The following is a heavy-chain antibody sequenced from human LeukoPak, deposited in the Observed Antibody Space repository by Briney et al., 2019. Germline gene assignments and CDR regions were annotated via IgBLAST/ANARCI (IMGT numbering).Heavy chain of an antibody. J-gene: IGHJ4*02. V-gene: IGHV5-51*01. D-gene: IGHD6-19*01. CDR2: IYPVDSDT. Sequence: PGESLKISCKGSGYSFTSYWIGWVRQMHGKGLEWMGIIYPVDSDTRYSPSFQGQVTISADKSISTAYLQWSSLKASDTAMYYCARHKYSSGWYPGPLFDYWGQGTLVTVSS. CDR3: ARHKYSSGWYPGPLFDY. CDR1: GYSFTSYW.